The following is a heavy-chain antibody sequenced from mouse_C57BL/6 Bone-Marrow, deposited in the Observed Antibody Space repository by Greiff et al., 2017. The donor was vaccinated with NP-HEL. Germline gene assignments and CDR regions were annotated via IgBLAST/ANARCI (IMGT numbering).Heavy chain of an antibody. D-gene: IGHD2-4*01. J-gene: IGHJ4*01. CDR3: ARPLYDYDDLYYYAMDY. CDR1: GFSLTSYA. CDR2: IWTGGGT. Sequence: QVQLQQSGPGLVAPSQSLSITCTVSGFSLTSYAISWVRQPPGKGLEWLGVIWTGGGTNYNSALKSRLSISKDNSKSQVFLKMNSLQTDDTARYYCARPLYDYDDLYYYAMDYWGQGTSVTVSS. V-gene: IGHV2-9-1*01.